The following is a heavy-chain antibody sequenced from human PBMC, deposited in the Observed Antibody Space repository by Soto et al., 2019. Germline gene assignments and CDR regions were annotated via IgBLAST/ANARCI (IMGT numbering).Heavy chain of an antibody. Sequence: VGSLRLSCVGSGFTFSDYYINWVRQAPGKGLEWISYVSTRGSTVNYADSVEGRFTIFRDNAENSLFLQMNSLRPEDTAIYYCAREGGFWSGSYPPSQYFYMDVWGKGTTVTVS. CDR1: GFTFSDYY. CDR3: AREGGFWSGSYPPSQYFYMDV. J-gene: IGHJ6*03. V-gene: IGHV3-11*01. CDR2: VSTRGSTV. D-gene: IGHD3-3*01.